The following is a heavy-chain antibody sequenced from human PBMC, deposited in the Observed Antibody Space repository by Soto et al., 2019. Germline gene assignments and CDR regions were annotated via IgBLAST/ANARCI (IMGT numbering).Heavy chain of an antibody. J-gene: IGHJ6*02. D-gene: IGHD6-6*01. Sequence: QVQLVESGGGVVQPGRSLRLSCAASGFIFSSYGMHWVRQAPGKGLEWVAVISNDGTNKYYADSVKGRFTISREQSKNTLYLQMNSLRSEDTAVYYCARPRRDFYYYFGMDVWGQGATVTVSS. CDR3: ARPRRDFYYYFGMDV. CDR2: ISNDGTNK. CDR1: GFIFSSYG. V-gene: IGHV3-30*03.